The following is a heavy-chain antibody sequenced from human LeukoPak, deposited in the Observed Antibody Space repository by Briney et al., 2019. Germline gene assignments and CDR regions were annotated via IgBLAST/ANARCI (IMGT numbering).Heavy chain of an antibody. Sequence: SETLSLTCTVSGGSISSYYWSWIRQPPGKGLEWIGYIYYSGSTNYNPSLKSRVTISVDTSKNQFSLKLSPVTAADTAVYYCAGGHLYVVAGLIWFDPWGQGTLVTVSS. D-gene: IGHD6-19*01. CDR1: GGSISSYY. V-gene: IGHV4-59*01. CDR3: AGGHLYVVAGLIWFDP. CDR2: IYYSGST. J-gene: IGHJ5*02.